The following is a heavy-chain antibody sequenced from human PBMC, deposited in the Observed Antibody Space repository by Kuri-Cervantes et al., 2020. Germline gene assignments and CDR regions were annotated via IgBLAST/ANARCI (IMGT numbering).Heavy chain of an antibody. CDR3: AKNSPEIWFGELLYPFYYYGMDG. Sequence: GESLKISCAASGFTVSSNYMSWVRQAPGKGLEWVSVIYSGGSTYYADSVKGRFTISRDNSKNTLYLQMNSLRAEDTAVYYCAKNSPEIWFGELLYPFYYYGMDGWGQGTTVTVSS. V-gene: IGHV3-66*02. CDR1: GFTVSSNY. D-gene: IGHD3-10*01. CDR2: IYSGGST. J-gene: IGHJ6*02.